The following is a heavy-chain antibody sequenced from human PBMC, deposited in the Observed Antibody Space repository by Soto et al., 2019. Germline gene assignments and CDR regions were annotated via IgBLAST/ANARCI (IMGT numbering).Heavy chain of an antibody. CDR3: AREGHYGDYPAPDY. J-gene: IGHJ4*02. CDR2: IYYSGST. D-gene: IGHD4-17*01. Sequence: SETLSLTCTVSGGSISSYYWSWIRQPPGKGLEWIGYIYYSGSTNYNPSLKSRVTISVDTSKNQFSLKLSSVTAADTAVYYCAREGHYGDYPAPDYWGQGTLVTVSS. V-gene: IGHV4-59*01. CDR1: GGSISSYY.